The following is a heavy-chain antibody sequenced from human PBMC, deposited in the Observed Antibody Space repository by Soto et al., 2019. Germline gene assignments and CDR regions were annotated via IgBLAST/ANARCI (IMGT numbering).Heavy chain of an antibody. D-gene: IGHD5-18*01. J-gene: IGHJ6*02. Sequence: GGSLRLSCAASGFTFSSYAMSWVRQAPGQGLEWVSAISGSGGSTYYADSVKGRFTISRDNSKNTLYLQMNSLRAEDTAVYYCAKVQGSGYSYGLGYYYYGMDVWGQGTTVTVSS. CDR1: GFTFSSYA. CDR3: AKVQGSGYSYGLGYYYYGMDV. CDR2: ISGSGGST. V-gene: IGHV3-23*01.